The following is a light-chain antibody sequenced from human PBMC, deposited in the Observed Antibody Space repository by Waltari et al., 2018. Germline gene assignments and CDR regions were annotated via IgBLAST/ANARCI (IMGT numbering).Light chain of an antibody. CDR1: SSNIGANYA. CDR3: QSYDYDSSRGGSYV. CDR2: GDN. J-gene: IGLJ1*01. Sequence: QSVLTQPPSVSGAPGETVTISCSGSSSNIGANYAVHWYFQVPGRAPKLLIYGDNNRPSGVPDRFSGSRSGTSASLAITGLQGEDEAYYYCQSYDYDSSRGGSYVFGTGTKVTVL. V-gene: IGLV1-40*01.